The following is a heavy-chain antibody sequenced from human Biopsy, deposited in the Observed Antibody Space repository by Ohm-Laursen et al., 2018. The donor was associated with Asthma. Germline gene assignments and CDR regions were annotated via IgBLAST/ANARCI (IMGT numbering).Heavy chain of an antibody. V-gene: IGHV3-30*18. D-gene: IGHD5-12*01. CDR1: GSMFRIFS. CDR2: ITYDGNHR. CDR3: AKRRRYSGHDKDY. Sequence: SLRLSCSASGSMFRIFSMNWVRQAPGKGLEWVADITYDGNHRFYEDSVKGRFTISRDDSKNTLYLQMNGLRSEDTADYYCAKRRRYSGHDKDYWGQGTLVIVSS. J-gene: IGHJ4*02.